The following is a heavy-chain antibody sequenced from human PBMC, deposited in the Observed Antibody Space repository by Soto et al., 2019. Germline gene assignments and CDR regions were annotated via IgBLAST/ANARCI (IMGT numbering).Heavy chain of an antibody. D-gene: IGHD3-3*01. CDR3: ARGYYDFWSGYYSRLVYYFDY. CDR1: GYTFTGYY. Sequence: ASVKVSCKASGYTFTGYYMHWVRQAPGQGLEWMGWINPNSGGTNYAHKFQGWVTMTRDTSISTAYMELSRLRSDDTAVYYCARGYYDFWSGYYSRLVYYFDYWGEGTLVTVSS. V-gene: IGHV1-2*04. J-gene: IGHJ4*02. CDR2: INPNSGGT.